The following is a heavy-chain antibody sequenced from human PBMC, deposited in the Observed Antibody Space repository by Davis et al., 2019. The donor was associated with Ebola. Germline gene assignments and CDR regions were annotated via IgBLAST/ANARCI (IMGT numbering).Heavy chain of an antibody. CDR1: GFTFSSYG. CDR3: AKSIVGATSS. CDR2: ILYDGSNK. V-gene: IGHV3-30*18. D-gene: IGHD1-26*01. Sequence: PGGSLRLSCAASGFTFSSYGMHWVRQAPGKGLEWVAVILYDGSNKYYADSVKGRFTISRDNSKNTLYLQMNSLRAEDTAVYYCAKSIVGATSSWGQGTLVTVSS. J-gene: IGHJ4*02.